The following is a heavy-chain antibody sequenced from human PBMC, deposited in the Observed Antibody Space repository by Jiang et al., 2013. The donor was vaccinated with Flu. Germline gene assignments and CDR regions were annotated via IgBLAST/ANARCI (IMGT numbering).Heavy chain of an antibody. CDR3: ARHLYGDSLTFDI. Sequence: SGAEVKKPGASVKVSCKASAYTFSAYGISWVRQAPGQGLEWMGWISAYKGNTNYAQKFQGRVTMTTDTSTTTAYMELRSLRSDDTAFYYCARHLYGDSLTFDIWGRGTIVTVSS. V-gene: IGHV1-18*01. D-gene: IGHD4-17*01. J-gene: IGHJ3*02. CDR1: AYTFSAYG. CDR2: ISAYKGNT.